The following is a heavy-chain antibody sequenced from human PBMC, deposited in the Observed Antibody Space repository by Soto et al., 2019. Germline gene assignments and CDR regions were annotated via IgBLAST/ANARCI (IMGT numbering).Heavy chain of an antibody. V-gene: IGHV4-31*03. CDR2: IYYSGST. J-gene: IGHJ2*01. Sequence: SETLSLTCTVSGGSISSGGYYWSWIRQHPGKGLEWIGYIYYSGSTYYNPSLKSRVTISVDTSKNQFSLRLSSVTAADTAVYYCARDRGESYDSSGYYLPTYWYFDLWGRGTLVTVSS. CDR1: GGSISSGGYY. D-gene: IGHD3-22*01. CDR3: ARDRGESYDSSGYYLPTYWYFDL.